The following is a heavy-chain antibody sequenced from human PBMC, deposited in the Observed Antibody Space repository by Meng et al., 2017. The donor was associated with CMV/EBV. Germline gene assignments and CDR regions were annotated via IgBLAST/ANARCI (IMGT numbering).Heavy chain of an antibody. J-gene: IGHJ3*02. CDR3: ANHPGQGGYENDAFDI. CDR2: ISGSGGNT. D-gene: IGHD5-12*01. CDR1: GFTFSSYA. Sequence: GGSLRLSCAASGFTFSSYAMSWVRQAPGKGLEWVSAISGSGGNTYYADSVKGRFTISRDNSKNTLYLQMNSLRAEDTAVYYGANHPGQGGYENDAFDIWGQETMVTVSS. V-gene: IGHV3-23*01.